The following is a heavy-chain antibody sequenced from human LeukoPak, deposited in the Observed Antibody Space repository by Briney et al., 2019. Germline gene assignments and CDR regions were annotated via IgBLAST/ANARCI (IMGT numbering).Heavy chain of an antibody. CDR3: ARARGSSWFHFDY. V-gene: IGHV1-69*04. Sequence: SVKVSCKASGGTFSSYAISWVRQAPGQGLEWTGRIIPILGIANYAQKFQGRVTITADKSTSTAYMELSSLRSEDTAVYYCARARGSSWFHFDYWGQGTLVTVSS. D-gene: IGHD6-13*01. J-gene: IGHJ4*02. CDR1: GGTFSSYA. CDR2: IIPILGIA.